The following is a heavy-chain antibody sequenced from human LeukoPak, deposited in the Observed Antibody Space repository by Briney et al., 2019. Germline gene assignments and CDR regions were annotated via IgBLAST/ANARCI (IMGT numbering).Heavy chain of an antibody. CDR3: AKIAAAGLDAFDI. Sequence: GGSLRLSCAASGFTFSSYGMHWVRQAPGKGLEWVAVIYNDGSNKYYADSVKGRFTISRDNSKNTLYLQMNSLRAEDTAVYYCAKIAAAGLDAFDIWGQGTMVTVSS. CDR1: GFTFSSYG. CDR2: IYNDGSNK. V-gene: IGHV3-30*18. J-gene: IGHJ3*02. D-gene: IGHD6-13*01.